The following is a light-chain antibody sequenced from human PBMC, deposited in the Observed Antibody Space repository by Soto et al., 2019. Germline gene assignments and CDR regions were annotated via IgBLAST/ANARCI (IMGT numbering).Light chain of an antibody. J-gene: IGLJ2*01. V-gene: IGLV2-8*01. CDR3: CSYAGNNNVL. CDR2: EVS. CDR1: SSDVGGYNY. Sequence: QSVLTQPPSASGSPGQSVTISCTGTSSDVGGYNYVSWYQQHPGKAPKLMIYEVSKRPSGVPDRFSGSKSGNTASLTVSGLQAEDEAYYYCCSYAGNNNVLFGGGTKLTVL.